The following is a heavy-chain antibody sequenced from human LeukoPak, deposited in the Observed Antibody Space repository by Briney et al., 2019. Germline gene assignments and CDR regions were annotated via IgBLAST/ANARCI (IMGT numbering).Heavy chain of an antibody. CDR3: ASGSVATMTYWYFDL. V-gene: IGHV3-21*01. CDR1: GFTFSSYS. D-gene: IGHD5-12*01. CDR2: ISSSSRYI. Sequence: GGSLRLSCAASGFTFSSYSMNWVRQAPGKGLEWVSSISSSSRYIYYADSVKGRFTSSRDNTKNSLYLQMNSLRAEETAVYYCASGSVATMTYWYFDLWGRGTLVTVSS. J-gene: IGHJ2*01.